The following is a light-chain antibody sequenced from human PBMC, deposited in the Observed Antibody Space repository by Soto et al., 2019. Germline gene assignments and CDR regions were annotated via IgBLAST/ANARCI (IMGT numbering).Light chain of an antibody. J-gene: IGKJ1*01. CDR3: QQYNTYSPWT. V-gene: IGKV1-5*01. CDR1: QSISNW. CDR2: DAS. Sequence: DIQMTQSPSTLSASVGDRVTITCRASQSISNWLAWYQQKPGKAPKLLIYDASSLESGVPSRFSGSGSGTEFTLTISCLQPDDFATYYCQQYNTYSPWTFGLGTKVDIK.